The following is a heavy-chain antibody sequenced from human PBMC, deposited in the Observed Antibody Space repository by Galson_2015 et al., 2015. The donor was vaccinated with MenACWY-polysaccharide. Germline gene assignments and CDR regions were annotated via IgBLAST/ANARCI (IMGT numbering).Heavy chain of an antibody. CDR3: PKAGAKYCSGSSCYSNWFDP. Sequence: LRLSCAASGFSFNPYWLHWVRHAPGKGLVWVSRINADGSATGYADSVRRRFTLSLDNAKNRLYLDMTSLRHEDTAVYYCPKAGAKYCSGSSCYSNWFDPWGQGTLVTVSS. J-gene: IGHJ5*02. V-gene: IGHV3-74*01. CDR2: INADGSAT. D-gene: IGHD2-15*01. CDR1: GFSFNPYW.